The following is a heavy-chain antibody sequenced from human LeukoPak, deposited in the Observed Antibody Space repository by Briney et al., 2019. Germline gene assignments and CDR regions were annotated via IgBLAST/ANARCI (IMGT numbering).Heavy chain of an antibody. J-gene: IGHJ5*02. CDR2: IRTKANRGTA. V-gene: IGHV3-49*04. CDR3: TRDPPPHP. Sequence: GGSLRLSCTTSGIPFGDYAMSWVRQTPGKGLEWLGFIRTKANRGTAECAASVKGRFTISRDDSKSIAYLQMNSLKIEDTAVYYWTRDPPPHPWGQGTLVTVSS. CDR1: GIPFGDYA.